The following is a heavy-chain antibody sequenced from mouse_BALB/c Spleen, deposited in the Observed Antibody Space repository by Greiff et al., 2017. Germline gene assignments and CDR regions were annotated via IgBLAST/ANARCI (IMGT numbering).Heavy chain of an antibody. CDR3: ARPFGSSFDYYAMDY. CDR2: IYPGDGDT. D-gene: IGHD1-1*01. Sequence: QVQLQQSGAELVRPGSSVKISCKASGYAFSSYWMNWVKQRPGQGLEWIGQIYPGDGDTNYNGKFKGKATLTADKSSSTAYMQLSILTSEDSAVYFCARPFGSSFDYYAMDYWGQGTSVTVSS. J-gene: IGHJ4*01. CDR1: GYAFSSYW. V-gene: IGHV1-80*01.